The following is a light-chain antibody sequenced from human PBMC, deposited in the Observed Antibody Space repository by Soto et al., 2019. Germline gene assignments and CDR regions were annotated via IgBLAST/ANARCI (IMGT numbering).Light chain of an antibody. V-gene: IGLV4-69*01. Sequence: QPVLTQSPSASASLGASVKLTCTLSSGHSSDAIAWHQQQPEKGPRFLMNLNSDGSHTKGDGIPDRFSGSSSGAERYLTISSLQSEDEADCYCQTWGTGIVIFGGGTKLTVL. J-gene: IGLJ2*01. CDR1: SGHSSDA. CDR3: QTWGTGIVI. CDR2: LNSDGSH.